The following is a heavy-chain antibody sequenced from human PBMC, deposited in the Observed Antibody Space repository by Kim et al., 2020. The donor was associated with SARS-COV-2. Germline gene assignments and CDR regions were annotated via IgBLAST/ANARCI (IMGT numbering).Heavy chain of an antibody. J-gene: IGHJ4*02. V-gene: IGHV3-48*02. CDR2: SIM. CDR3: ASRGYYIDF. D-gene: IGHD2-15*01. Sequence: SIMYHADSVEGRFTISRDNAKNSVSLQMNNLREEDTAMYYCASRGYYIDFWGQGTLVTVSS.